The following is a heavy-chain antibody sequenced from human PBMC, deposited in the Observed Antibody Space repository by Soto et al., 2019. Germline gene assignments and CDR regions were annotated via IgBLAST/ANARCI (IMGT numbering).Heavy chain of an antibody. CDR1: GFAFRSYN. Sequence: EVQLVESGGGLVKPGGSLTLSCAGSGFAFRSYNMNWVRQPPGKGLEWVASISSGSSNIYYADSVKGRFTISRDNTKDSLYLQMASLRAEDSAVYYCAIATVVAGTFDFWGQGTLLTVSS. J-gene: IGHJ4*02. V-gene: IGHV3-21*01. D-gene: IGHD2-15*01. CDR2: ISSGSSNI. CDR3: AIATVVAGTFDF.